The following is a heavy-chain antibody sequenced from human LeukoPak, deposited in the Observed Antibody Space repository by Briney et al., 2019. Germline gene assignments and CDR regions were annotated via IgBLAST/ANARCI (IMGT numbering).Heavy chain of an antibody. Sequence: GGSLRLSCAASGFTFSSYGMHWVRQAPGKGLEWVAFIRYDGSNKYYADSVKGRFTISRDNSKNTLYLQMNSLRAEDTAVYYCAKDPGYSSSVGAYWGQGTLVTVSS. CDR2: IRYDGSNK. CDR3: AKDPGYSSSVGAY. CDR1: GFTFSSYG. V-gene: IGHV3-30*02. J-gene: IGHJ4*02. D-gene: IGHD6-13*01.